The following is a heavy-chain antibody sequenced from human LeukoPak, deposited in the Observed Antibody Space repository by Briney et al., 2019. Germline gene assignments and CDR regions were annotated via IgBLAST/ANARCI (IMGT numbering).Heavy chain of an antibody. CDR3: ARAGSGWYVFDY. D-gene: IGHD6-19*01. CDR2: IYTSGTT. Sequence: SETLSLTCTLSGDSISGNYWTWIRQPAGKGLEWIGRIYTSGTTNYNPSLNSRVTMSVDTSKNQFSLKLSSVTAADTALYYCARAGSGWYVFDYWGQGTLVTVSS. CDR1: GDSISGNY. J-gene: IGHJ4*02. V-gene: IGHV4-4*07.